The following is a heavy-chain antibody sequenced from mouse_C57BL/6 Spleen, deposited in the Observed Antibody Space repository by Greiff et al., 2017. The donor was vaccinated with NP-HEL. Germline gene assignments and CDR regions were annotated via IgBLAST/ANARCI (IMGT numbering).Heavy chain of an antibody. Sequence: QVQLKESGAELVRPGASVKMSCKASGYTFTSYNMHWVKQTPRQGLEWIGAIYPGNGDTSYNQKFKGKATLTVDKSSSTAYMQLSSLTSEDSAVYFCARGGITTVVANFDYWGQGTTLTVSS. V-gene: IGHV1-12*01. J-gene: IGHJ2*01. D-gene: IGHD1-1*01. CDR1: GYTFTSYN. CDR2: IYPGNGDT. CDR3: ARGGITTVVANFDY.